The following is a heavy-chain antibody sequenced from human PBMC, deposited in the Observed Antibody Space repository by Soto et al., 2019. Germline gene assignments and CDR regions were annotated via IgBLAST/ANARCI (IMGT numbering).Heavy chain of an antibody. CDR1: GGSISSYY. Sequence: QVQLQESGPGLVKPSETLSLTCTVSGGSISSYYWSWIRQPPGKGLEWIGYIYYSGSTNYNPSLETRATLSVDTSKNRFSLKLSSVTAADTAVYYCARRYASCFDYWGQGTLVTVSS. CDR3: ARRYASCFDY. V-gene: IGHV4-59*12. J-gene: IGHJ4*02. CDR2: IYYSGST. D-gene: IGHD2-2*01.